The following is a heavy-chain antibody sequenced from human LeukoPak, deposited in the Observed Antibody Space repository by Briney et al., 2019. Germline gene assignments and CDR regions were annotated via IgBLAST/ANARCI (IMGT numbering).Heavy chain of an antibody. CDR2: INYTGST. J-gene: IGHJ6*03. V-gene: IGHV4-34*01. CDR1: GGSFSGFY. Sequence: SSDTLSLTCAVYGGSFSGFYWSWIRHVPGKGLEWIGEINYTGSTSYNPSLKSRVTISVDTSKNQFSLKLSSVTAADTAVYYCARADYSSTWSHDYYYMDVWGKGTTVTVSS. D-gene: IGHD6-13*01. CDR3: ARADYSSTWSHDYYYMDV.